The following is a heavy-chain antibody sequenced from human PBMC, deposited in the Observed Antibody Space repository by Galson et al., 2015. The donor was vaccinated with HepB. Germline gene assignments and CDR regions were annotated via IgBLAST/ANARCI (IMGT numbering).Heavy chain of an antibody. D-gene: IGHD1-7*01. CDR2: INAGNGNT. CDR3: ARGGWNFLNYYYGMDV. CDR1: GYTFTSYA. Sequence: SVKVSCKASGYTFTSYAMHWVRQAPGQRLEWMGWINAGNGNTKYSQKFQGRVTITRDTSASTAYMELSSLRSEDTAVYYCARGGWNFLNYYYGMDVWGQGTTVTVSS. V-gene: IGHV1-3*01. J-gene: IGHJ6*02.